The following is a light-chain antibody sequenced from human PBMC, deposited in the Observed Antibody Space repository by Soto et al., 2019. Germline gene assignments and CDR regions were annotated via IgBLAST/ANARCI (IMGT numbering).Light chain of an antibody. Sequence: QSALTQPPSASGSPGQSVTISCTGTSSDVGGYKYVSWYQQYPGKAPKLMIYAVNKRPSGVPDRFSGSKSGNTASLTVSGLQAEDEADYYCSSYAGSNNYVFGTGTMVTV. CDR2: AVN. CDR3: SSYAGSNNYV. J-gene: IGLJ1*01. CDR1: SSDVGGYKY. V-gene: IGLV2-8*01.